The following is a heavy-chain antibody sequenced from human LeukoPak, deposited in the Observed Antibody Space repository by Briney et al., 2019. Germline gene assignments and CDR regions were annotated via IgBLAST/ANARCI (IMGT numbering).Heavy chain of an antibody. V-gene: IGHV4-59*08. Sequence: SETLSLTFTVPGGSISSSYWTWFRQPPGKGLEWIGCIYYSGITNYNPSLKSRVTISLDTSKNQFSLKLSSVTAGDTAVYYCASRPSGSYWNYWGQGTLVTISS. D-gene: IGHD1-26*01. CDR3: ASRPSGSYWNY. CDR1: GGSISSSY. J-gene: IGHJ4*02. CDR2: IYYSGIT.